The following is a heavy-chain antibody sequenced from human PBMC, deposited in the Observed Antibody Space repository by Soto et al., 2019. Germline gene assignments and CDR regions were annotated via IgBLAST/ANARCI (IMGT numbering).Heavy chain of an antibody. CDR3: AKVDIVVVVAATEYYFDY. Sequence: PGGSLRLSCAASGFTFSSYAMSWVRQAPGKGLEWVSAISGSGGSTYYADSVKGRFTISRDNSKNTLYLQMNSLRAEDTAVYYCAKVDIVVVVAATEYYFDYWGQGTLVTVSS. CDR2: ISGSGGST. CDR1: GFTFSSYA. D-gene: IGHD2-15*01. J-gene: IGHJ4*02. V-gene: IGHV3-23*01.